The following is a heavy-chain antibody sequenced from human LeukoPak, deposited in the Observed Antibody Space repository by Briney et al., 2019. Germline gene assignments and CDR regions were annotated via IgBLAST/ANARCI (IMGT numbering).Heavy chain of an antibody. CDR2: IIPIFGTA. D-gene: IGHD1-7*01. CDR1: GGTFSSYA. V-gene: IGHV1-69*05. CDR3: ARGVGGITGTTLDY. Sequence: SVTVSCKASGGTFSSYAISWVRQAPGQGLEWMGGIIPIFGTANYAQKFQGRVTITTDESTSTAYMELSSLRSEDTAVYYCARGVGGITGTTLDYWGQGTLVTVSS. J-gene: IGHJ4*02.